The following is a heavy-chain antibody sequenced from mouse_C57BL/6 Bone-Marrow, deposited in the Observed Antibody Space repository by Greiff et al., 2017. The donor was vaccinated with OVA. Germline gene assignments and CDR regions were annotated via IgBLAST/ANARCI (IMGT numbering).Heavy chain of an antibody. D-gene: IGHD2-3*01. CDR3: ARHEDGYYASYFDY. CDR1: GYAFSSSW. CDR2: IYPGDGDT. Sequence: VKLQESGPELVKPGASVKISCKASGYAFSSSWMNWVKQRPGKGLEWIGRIYPGDGDTNYKGKFKGKATLTADKSSSTAYMQLSSLTSEDSAVYFCARHEDGYYASYFDYWGQGTTLTVSS. J-gene: IGHJ2*01. V-gene: IGHV1-82*01.